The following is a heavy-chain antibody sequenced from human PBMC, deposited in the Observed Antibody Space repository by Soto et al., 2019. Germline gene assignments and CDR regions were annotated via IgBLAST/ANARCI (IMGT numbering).Heavy chain of an antibody. CDR1: GGSISSSTYS. J-gene: IGHJ6*02. CDR2: FYYSGGT. D-gene: IGHD2-2*01. Sequence: PSETLSLTCTVSGGSISSSTYSWGWIRQPPGKGPEWIGTFYYSGGTYYNPSLKSRVTISVDTTKNQFFLKLNSATAADTAVYYCGRLQGSCIDTRCSGQYALDVWGQGTTVTVSS. CDR3: GRLQGSCIDTRCSGQYALDV. V-gene: IGHV4-39*01.